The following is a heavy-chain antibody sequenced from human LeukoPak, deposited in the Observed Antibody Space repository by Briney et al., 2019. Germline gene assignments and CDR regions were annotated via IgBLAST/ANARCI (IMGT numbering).Heavy chain of an antibody. CDR2: IPSDGSKE. D-gene: IGHD2-8*01. J-gene: IGHJ4*02. V-gene: IGHV3-30*18. Sequence: GRSLRLSCAASGFAFNTFGIHWVRQAPGKGLEWVAVIPSDGSKEYYGDSVKGRFTISRDNSKNILYLQMNSLRAEDSAVYYCAKSGGYCTDGICYHFDYWGQGTLVTVSS. CDR3: AKSGGYCTDGICYHFDY. CDR1: GFAFNTFG.